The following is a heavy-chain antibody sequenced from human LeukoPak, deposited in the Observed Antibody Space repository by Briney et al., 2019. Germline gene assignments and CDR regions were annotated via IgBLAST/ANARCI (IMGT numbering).Heavy chain of an antibody. Sequence: PGGSLRLSCAASGFTFSSYAMSWVRQAPGKGLEWVSGISGSASSTYYTDSVKGRFTISRDNSKNTLYLQMNSLTAEDTAVYYCAKTTTGYSSGRFPGWPVDYWGQGTLVTVSS. D-gene: IGHD6-19*01. CDR2: ISGSASST. J-gene: IGHJ4*02. CDR3: AKTTTGYSSGRFPGWPVDY. V-gene: IGHV3-23*01. CDR1: GFTFSSYA.